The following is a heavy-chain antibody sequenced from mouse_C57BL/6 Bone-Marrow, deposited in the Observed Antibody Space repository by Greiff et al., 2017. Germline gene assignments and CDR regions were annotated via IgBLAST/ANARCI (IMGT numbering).Heavy chain of an antibody. CDR1: GYTFTSYG. V-gene: IGHV1-81*01. J-gene: IGHJ3*01. Sequence: QVQLQQSGAELARPGASVKLSCKASGYTFTSYGISWVKQRTGQGLEWIGEIYPRSGNTYYNEKFKGKATLTADKSSSTSYMELRSLNSEDSAVYFCASEGYLGFAYWGQGTLVTVSA. CDR3: ASEGYLGFAY. CDR2: IYPRSGNT.